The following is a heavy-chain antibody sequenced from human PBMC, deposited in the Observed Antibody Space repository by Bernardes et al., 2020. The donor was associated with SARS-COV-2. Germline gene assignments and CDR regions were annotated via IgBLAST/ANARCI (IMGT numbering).Heavy chain of an antibody. Sequence: SATLSLTCTVSGGSIGSYYWAWIRQPPGKGLEWIGYIYYSGSTNYNPSLKSRVTISVDRSQNQFSLNLSSVTHADTAVYYCARDLSHLVRRGFDLWGRGTLVTVSS. CDR2: IYYSGST. CDR1: GGSIGSYY. J-gene: IGHJ2*01. CDR3: ARDLSHLVRRGFDL. D-gene: IGHD3-10*01. V-gene: IGHV4-59*01.